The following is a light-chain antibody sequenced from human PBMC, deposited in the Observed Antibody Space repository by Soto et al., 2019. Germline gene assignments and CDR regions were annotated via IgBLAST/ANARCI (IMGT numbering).Light chain of an antibody. CDR2: DVS. CDR3: QQYGSSPT. V-gene: IGKV3-20*01. CDR1: QSVSSSY. J-gene: IGKJ1*01. Sequence: EIVLTQSPGTLSLSPGERATLSCRSSQSVSSSYLAWYQQKPGQAPRLLIYDVSSRATGIPDRFSGSGSGTDCTLTISRLEPEDFVVYYCQQYGSSPTFDQGIKVEIK.